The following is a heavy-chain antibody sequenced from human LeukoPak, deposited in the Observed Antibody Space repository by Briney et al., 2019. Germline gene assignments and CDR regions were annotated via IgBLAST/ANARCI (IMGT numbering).Heavy chain of an antibody. Sequence: SETLSLTCAVYGGSFSGYYWSWIRQPPGKGLEWIGEINHSGSTNYNPSLKSRVTISVDTSKNQFSLKLSSVTAADTAVYYCARRAPPCYYDSSGYYLWGQGTLVTVSS. CDR3: ARRAPPCYYDSSGYYL. CDR1: GGSFSGYY. J-gene: IGHJ4*02. V-gene: IGHV4-34*01. D-gene: IGHD3-22*01. CDR2: INHSGST.